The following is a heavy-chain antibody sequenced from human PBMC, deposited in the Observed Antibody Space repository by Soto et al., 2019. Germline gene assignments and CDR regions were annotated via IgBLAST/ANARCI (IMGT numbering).Heavy chain of an antibody. Sequence: EVQLLESGGGLVQPGGSLRLSCAASGFTFSNYAMSWVRQAPGKGLEWVSAIGDSGGGTYYADSVKGRFTISRDNSKNTLYLQMNSLRAEDTAVYYCSSSWTTDYWGQGTLVTVSS. J-gene: IGHJ4*02. V-gene: IGHV3-23*01. CDR1: GFTFSNYA. CDR2: IGDSGGGT. D-gene: IGHD6-13*01. CDR3: SSSWTTDY.